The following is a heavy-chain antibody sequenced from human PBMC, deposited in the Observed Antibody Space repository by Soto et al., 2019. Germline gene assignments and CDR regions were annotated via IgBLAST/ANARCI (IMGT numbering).Heavy chain of an antibody. D-gene: IGHD5-18*01. CDR1: GYSFTSYW. V-gene: IGHV5-51*01. Sequence: PGESLKISCKGSGYSFTSYWIGWVRQMPGKGLEWMGIIYPGDSDTRYSPSFQGQVTISADKSISTAYLQWSSLKASDTAMYYCASLRLGIQLWSDDFDIWGQGTMVTVSS. J-gene: IGHJ3*02. CDR2: IYPGDSDT. CDR3: ASLRLGIQLWSDDFDI.